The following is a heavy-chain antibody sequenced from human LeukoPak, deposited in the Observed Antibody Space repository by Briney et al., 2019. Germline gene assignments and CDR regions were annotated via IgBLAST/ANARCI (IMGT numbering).Heavy chain of an antibody. Sequence: ASVKVSCKAFKYTFTDYYMHWVRQAPGQGLEWVGWINPKTGVTKYAQNLQGRVTMTTDTYINSAYLELSGLTSDDTAIYYCARGTSIVATVTSAFEVWGQGTMVTVSS. CDR2: INPKTGVT. J-gene: IGHJ3*01. V-gene: IGHV1-2*02. CDR3: ARGTSIVATVTSAFEV. CDR1: KYTFTDYY. D-gene: IGHD5-12*01.